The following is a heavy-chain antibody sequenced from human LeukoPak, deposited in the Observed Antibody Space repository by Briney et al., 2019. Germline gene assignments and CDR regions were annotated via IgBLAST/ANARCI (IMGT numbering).Heavy chain of an antibody. V-gene: IGHV3-48*03. CDR1: GFTFRSYE. CDR3: ARGADTGYSSDS. D-gene: IGHD6-19*01. CDR2: ISSSGSTI. J-gene: IGHJ5*02. Sequence: GGSLRLSCAASGFTFRSYEMNWVRQAPGKGLEWVSYISSSGSTIYYADSVKGRFTISRDNAKNTLYLQMNSLRAEDTAVYYCARGADTGYSSDSWGQGTLVTVSS.